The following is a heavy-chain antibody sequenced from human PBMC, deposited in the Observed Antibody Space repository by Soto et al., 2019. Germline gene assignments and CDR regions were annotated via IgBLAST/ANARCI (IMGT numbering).Heavy chain of an antibody. J-gene: IGHJ6*02. D-gene: IGHD6-19*01. CDR1: GFTVSSKY. CDR2: IYSGGST. Sequence: EVQLVESGGGLVQPGGSLRLSCAASGFTVSSKYMSWVRQAPGKGLEWVSVIYSGGSTYYADSVKGRLTISRDSSKNRLYLQMNSLRAEDTAVYYCAKIAVAGTWDYYYGMDVWGQGTTVTVSS. CDR3: AKIAVAGTWDYYYGMDV. V-gene: IGHV3-66*01.